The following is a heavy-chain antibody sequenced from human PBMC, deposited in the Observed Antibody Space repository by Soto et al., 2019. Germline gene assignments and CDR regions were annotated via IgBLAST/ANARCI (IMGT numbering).Heavy chain of an antibody. V-gene: IGHV4-59*08. CDR1: GGSISSYY. J-gene: IGHJ3*02. Sequence: SQTLSLTCTLSGGSISSYYWSWIRQPPEKGLEWIGYICYSGSTNYNPSLKSRVTISVDTSKNQFSLKLSSVTAADTAVYYCARLTPHQIIWGSYRYQGVAFDIWGQGTMVTVSS. D-gene: IGHD3-16*02. CDR3: ARLTPHQIIWGSYRYQGVAFDI. CDR2: ICYSGST.